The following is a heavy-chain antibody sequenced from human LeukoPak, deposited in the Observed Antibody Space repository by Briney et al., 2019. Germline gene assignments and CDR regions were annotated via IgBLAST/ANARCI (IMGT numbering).Heavy chain of an antibody. Sequence: SQTLSLTCAISGDSVFSNSAAWNWIRQSPSRGLEWLGRTYYRSKWYSDYAPSVKSRITVNPDTSKNQFSLQLNSVTPKDTAVYYCGRGFSEATPGAINYWGPGTLVTVSS. CDR1: GDSVFSNSAA. CDR2: TYYRSKWYS. D-gene: IGHD2-2*01. J-gene: IGHJ4*02. CDR3: GRGFSEATPGAINY. V-gene: IGHV6-1*01.